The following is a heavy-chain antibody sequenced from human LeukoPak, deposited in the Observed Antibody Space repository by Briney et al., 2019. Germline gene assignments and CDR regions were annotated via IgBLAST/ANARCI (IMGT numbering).Heavy chain of an antibody. CDR2: ISAYSGNT. V-gene: IGHV1-18*01. CDR3: ARDSCSSTSCYGSREYYGMDV. CDR1: GYTFTSYG. D-gene: IGHD2-2*01. J-gene: IGHJ6*02. Sequence: ASVKVSCKASGYTFTSYGISWVRQAPGQGLEWMGWISAYSGNTNYAQKLQGRVTMTTDTSTSTAYMELRSLRSDDTAVYYCARDSCSSTSCYGSREYYGMDVWGQGTTVTVSS.